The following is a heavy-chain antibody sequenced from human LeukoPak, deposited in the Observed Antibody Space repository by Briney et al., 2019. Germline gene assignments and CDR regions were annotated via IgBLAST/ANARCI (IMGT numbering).Heavy chain of an antibody. CDR2: IIPILGIA. V-gene: IGHV1-69*04. J-gene: IGHJ3*02. Sequence: SVKVSCKASGGTFSSYAISWVRQAPGQGLEWMGRIIPILGIANYAQKFQGRVTITADKSTSTAYMELSSLRSEDTAVYYCASLGYCSGGSCSPRPGEDDAFDIWGQGTMVTVSS. D-gene: IGHD2-15*01. CDR1: GGTFSSYA. CDR3: ASLGYCSGGSCSPRPGEDDAFDI.